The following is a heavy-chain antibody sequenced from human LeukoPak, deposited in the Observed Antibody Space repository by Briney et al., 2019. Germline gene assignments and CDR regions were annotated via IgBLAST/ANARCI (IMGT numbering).Heavy chain of an antibody. D-gene: IGHD3-10*01. CDR2: ISSSGSTI. J-gene: IGHJ4*02. CDR3: ARVGVRGVSTFDY. V-gene: IGHV3-48*03. Sequence: GGSLRLSCAASGFTFSNYAMSWVRQAPGKGLEWVSHISSSGSTIYDADSVKGRFTISRDNAKNSLYLQMNSLRAEDTAVYYCARVGVRGVSTFDYWGQGILVTVSS. CDR1: GFTFSNYA.